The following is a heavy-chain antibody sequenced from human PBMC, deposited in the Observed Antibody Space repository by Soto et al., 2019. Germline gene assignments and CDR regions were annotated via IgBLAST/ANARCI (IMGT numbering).Heavy chain of an antibody. CDR2: INPNSGGT. J-gene: IGHJ6*02. Sequence: ASVKVSCKASGYTFTGYYMHWVRQAPGQGLEWMGWINPNSGGTNYAQKFQGRVTMTRDTSISTAYMELSRLRSDDTAVYYCARGQYYDFWSGYFYYYYGMDVWGQGTTVTVSS. CDR1: GYTFTGYY. V-gene: IGHV1-2*02. D-gene: IGHD3-3*01. CDR3: ARGQYYDFWSGYFYYYYGMDV.